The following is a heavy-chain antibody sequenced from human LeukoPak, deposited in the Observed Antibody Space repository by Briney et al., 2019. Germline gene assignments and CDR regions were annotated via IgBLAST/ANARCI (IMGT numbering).Heavy chain of an antibody. CDR2: IDPKSGGT. J-gene: IGHJ4*02. D-gene: IGHD2-2*01. V-gene: IGHV1-2*02. CDR3: ARVSRLSTSPYFDY. Sequence: ASVKVSCKASGYTFTDYFMHWVRQAPGQGPEWMGWIDPKSGGTNYAEKFQGRVTLTRDTSISTAYMDLRRLTSDDTAVYYCARVSRLSTSPYFDYWGQGTLVTVSS. CDR1: GYTFTDYF.